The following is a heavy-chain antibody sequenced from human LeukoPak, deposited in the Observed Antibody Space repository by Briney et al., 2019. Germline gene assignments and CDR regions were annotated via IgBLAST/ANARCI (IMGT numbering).Heavy chain of an antibody. Sequence: GGSLRLSCAASGFTFSRSSLSWLRQAPGQGLEWVSSMSGAGDIAHYAESVRGRFTISRDNSRNILYLQMNSLRADDTALYNCAKLKSALIVVGAWGQGTLVAVSP. CDR2: MSGAGDIA. CDR1: GFTFSRSS. J-gene: IGHJ5*02. V-gene: IGHV3-23*01. CDR3: AKLKSALIVVGA. D-gene: IGHD1-26*01.